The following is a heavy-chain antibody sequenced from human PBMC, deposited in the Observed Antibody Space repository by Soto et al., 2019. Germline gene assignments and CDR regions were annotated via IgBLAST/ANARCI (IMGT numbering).Heavy chain of an antibody. CDR1: GFSFSSYE. V-gene: IGHV3-23*01. Sequence: LRLSCAASGFSFSSYEMNWVRQAPGKGLEWVSAISDGGDTTYYADSVKGRFTISRDNSKNTLYLQMDSLRAEDTAVYYCAKNRGIIMIVESWGQGTLVTVSS. CDR3: AKNRGIIMIVES. D-gene: IGHD3-22*01. CDR2: ISDGGDTT. J-gene: IGHJ4*02.